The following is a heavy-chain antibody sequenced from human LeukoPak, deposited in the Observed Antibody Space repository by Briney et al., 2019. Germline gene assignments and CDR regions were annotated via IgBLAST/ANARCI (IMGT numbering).Heavy chain of an antibody. D-gene: IGHD5-24*01. Sequence: GGSLRLSCAASGFTFSSYSMNWVRQAPGKGLEWVSSISSSGNNKYYAGSVKGRFTISRDNAKNSLYLQMNSLRVEDTAAYHCARDNNYGTGSDYWGQGTLVTVSS. J-gene: IGHJ4*02. CDR1: GFTFSSYS. CDR2: ISSSGNNK. CDR3: ARDNNYGTGSDY. V-gene: IGHV3-21*06.